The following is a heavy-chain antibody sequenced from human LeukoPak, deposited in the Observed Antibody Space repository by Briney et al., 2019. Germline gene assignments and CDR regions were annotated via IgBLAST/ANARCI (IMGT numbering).Heavy chain of an antibody. CDR3: ARDRGDYYGSGSYYKGGYYFDY. Sequence: PGGSLRLSCAASGFTFSSYWMSWVRQAPGKGLEWVANIKQDGSEKYYVDSVKGRFTISRDNAKNSLYLQMNSLRAEDTAVYYCARDRGDYYGSGSYYKGGYYFDYWDQGTLVTVSS. J-gene: IGHJ4*02. CDR2: IKQDGSEK. D-gene: IGHD3-10*01. V-gene: IGHV3-7*01. CDR1: GFTFSSYW.